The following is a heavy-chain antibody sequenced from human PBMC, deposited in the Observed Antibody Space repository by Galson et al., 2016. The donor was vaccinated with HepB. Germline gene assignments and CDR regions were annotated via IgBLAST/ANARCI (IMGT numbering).Heavy chain of an antibody. J-gene: IGHJ4*02. CDR1: GYTFTRYY. V-gene: IGHV1-46*01. CDR3: WRGGYYDSRGSLRY. Sequence: SVKVSCKASGYTFTRYYIHWVRQAPGQGLEWMGVINPSGGSTKDTQKFQGRVTMTRDTSTTTVYMELSSLRSEATAVYFGWRGGYYDSRGSLRYWGQGTLVTVSS. D-gene: IGHD3-22*01. CDR2: INPSGGST.